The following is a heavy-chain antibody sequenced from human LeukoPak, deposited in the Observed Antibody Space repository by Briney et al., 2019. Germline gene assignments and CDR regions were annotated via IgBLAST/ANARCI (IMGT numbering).Heavy chain of an antibody. CDR3: ARGQAPYYDFWSA. J-gene: IGHJ4*02. V-gene: IGHV4-34*01. Sequence: SETLSLTCAVYGGSFSGYYWSWIRQPPGKGLEWIGEINHSGSTNHNPSLKSRVTISVGTSKNQCSLKLSSVTAADTAVYYCARGQAPYYDFWSAWGQGTLVTVSS. CDR1: GGSFSGYY. CDR2: INHSGST. D-gene: IGHD3-3*01.